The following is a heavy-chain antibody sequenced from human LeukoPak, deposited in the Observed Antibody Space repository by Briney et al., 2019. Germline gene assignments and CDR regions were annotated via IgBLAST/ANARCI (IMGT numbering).Heavy chain of an antibody. Sequence: PGGSLRLSCAASGFTFTSFAMTWVRRAPGKGLEWVSTISGGGGSTYYADSVKGRFTISRDNSKNTLYLQMNSLRAEDTAVYYCARVVVSYGQAFDIWGQGTMVTVSS. D-gene: IGHD5-18*01. CDR1: GFTFTSFA. V-gene: IGHV3-23*01. J-gene: IGHJ3*02. CDR3: ARVVVSYGQAFDI. CDR2: ISGGGGST.